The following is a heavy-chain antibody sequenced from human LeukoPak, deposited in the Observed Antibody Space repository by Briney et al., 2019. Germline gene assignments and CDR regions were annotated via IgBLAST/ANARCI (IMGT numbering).Heavy chain of an antibody. Sequence: PGGSLRLSCAASGFTFSSYGMHWVRQAPGKGLEWVAVIWYDGSNKYYADSVKGRFTISRDNSKNTLYPQMNSLRAEDTAVYYCARDPYYVDTAMAVDYWGQGTLVTVSS. J-gene: IGHJ4*02. CDR2: IWYDGSNK. CDR3: ARDPYYVDTAMAVDY. D-gene: IGHD5-18*01. CDR1: GFTFSSYG. V-gene: IGHV3-33*01.